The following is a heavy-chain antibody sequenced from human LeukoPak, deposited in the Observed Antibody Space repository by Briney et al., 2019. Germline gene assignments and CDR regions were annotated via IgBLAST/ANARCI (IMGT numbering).Heavy chain of an antibody. D-gene: IGHD1/OR15-1a*01. V-gene: IGHV4-61*01. CDR3: ARGPGTFDY. J-gene: IGHJ4*02. CDR1: GGSVSSGSYY. Sequence: SETLSLTCTVSGGSVSSGSYYWSWIRQPPGKGLEWIGYIYSSGSTNYNPSLKSRVTISVDTSKNQFSLKLTSVTAADTAVYYCARGPGTFDYWGQGTLVTVSS. CDR2: IYSSGST.